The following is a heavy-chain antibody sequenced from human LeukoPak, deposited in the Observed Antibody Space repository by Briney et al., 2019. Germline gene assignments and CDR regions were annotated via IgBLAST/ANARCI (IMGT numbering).Heavy chain of an antibody. Sequence: SDSLSLTCTVSGGSISSSSYYWGWIRQPPGKGLEWIGSIYYSASTSCNPSLKSPVTISVDTSTHQFSLKLSSVTAADTAVYYCARHSAGSFDPWGQGTLVTLSS. J-gene: IGHJ5*02. V-gene: IGHV4-39*01. CDR1: GGSISSSSYY. D-gene: IGHD6-19*01. CDR3: ARHSAGSFDP. CDR2: IYYSAST.